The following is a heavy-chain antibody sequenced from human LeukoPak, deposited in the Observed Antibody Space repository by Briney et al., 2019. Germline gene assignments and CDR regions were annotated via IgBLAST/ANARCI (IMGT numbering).Heavy chain of an antibody. CDR2: IYYSGST. V-gene: IGHV4-39*01. J-gene: IGHJ4*02. D-gene: IGHD3-9*01. Sequence: SETLSLTCTVSGGSISGSSYYWGWIRQPPGKGLEWIGSIYYSGSTYYNPSLKSRVTISVDTSKNQFSLKLSSVTAADTAVYYCARLSSVRYFDWLLFNYFDYWGQGTLVTVSS. CDR1: GGSISGSSYY. CDR3: ARLSSVRYFDWLLFNYFDY.